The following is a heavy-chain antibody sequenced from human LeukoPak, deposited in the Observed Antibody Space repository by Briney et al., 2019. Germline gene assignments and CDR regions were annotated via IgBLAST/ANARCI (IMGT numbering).Heavy chain of an antibody. Sequence: GASVKVSCKASGYTFTGYYMHWVRQAPGQGLGWMGWINPNSGGTNYAQKFQGRVTMTRDTSISTAYMELSRLRPDDTAVYYCARGRVLKTYCSSTSCYASFDYWGQGTLVTVSS. CDR1: GYTFTGYY. J-gene: IGHJ4*02. D-gene: IGHD2-2*01. CDR2: INPNSGGT. V-gene: IGHV1-2*02. CDR3: ARGRVLKTYCSSTSCYASFDY.